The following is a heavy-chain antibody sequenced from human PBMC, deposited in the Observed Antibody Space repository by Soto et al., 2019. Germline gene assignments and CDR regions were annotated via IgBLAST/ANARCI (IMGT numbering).Heavy chain of an antibody. CDR2: IIPIFGTA. D-gene: IGHD4-17*01. J-gene: IGHJ4*02. Sequence: QVQLVQSGAAVTKPGSSVKVSCKASGGTFSSYAISWVRQAPGQGLEWMGGIIPIFGTANYAQKFQSRVTIAADESTSTSYMELSSLRSEDTAVYYCATLYGDRGYGGQGSLCTVSS. V-gene: IGHV1-69*12. CDR1: GGTFSSYA. CDR3: ATLYGDRGY.